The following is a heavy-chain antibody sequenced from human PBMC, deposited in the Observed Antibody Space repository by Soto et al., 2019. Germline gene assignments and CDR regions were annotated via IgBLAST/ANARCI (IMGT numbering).Heavy chain of an antibody. CDR1: GGSFSSFV. CDR2: IIPIFGAT. CDR3: ARPRRYYYDSSGQFDY. Sequence: QVQLVQSGAEVKKPGSSVKVSCKASGGSFSSFVISWVRQAPGQGLEWMGRIIPIFGATNYTKKFQGRVMMTADESTRTAYMELSSLRSEDTGVYFCARPRRYYYDSSGQFDYWGQGTLVTVSS. V-gene: IGHV1-69*12. J-gene: IGHJ4*02. D-gene: IGHD3-22*01.